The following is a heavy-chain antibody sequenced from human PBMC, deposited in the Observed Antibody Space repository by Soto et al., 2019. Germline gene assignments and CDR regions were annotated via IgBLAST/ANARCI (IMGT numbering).Heavy chain of an antibody. J-gene: IGHJ4*02. V-gene: IGHV5-51*01. D-gene: IGHD2-15*01. CDR1: GYSFTSYW. CDR2: IYPGDSDT. CDR3: ARHDIECSGGTCKRYFDY. Sequence: GESLKISCKGSGYSFTSYWIGWVRQMPGKGLEWMGTIYPGDSDTRYSPSFQGQVTISADKSMSTAYLQWSGLKASDTAMYYCARHDIECSGGTCKRYFDYWGQGTLVTVSS.